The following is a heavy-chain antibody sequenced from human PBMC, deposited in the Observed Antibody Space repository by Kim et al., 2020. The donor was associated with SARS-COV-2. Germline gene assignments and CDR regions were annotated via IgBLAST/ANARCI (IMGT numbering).Heavy chain of an antibody. CDR1: GFTFSSSA. CDR3: AKDLRGPSAGTWYFDL. Sequence: GGSLRLSCAASGFTFSSSAMGWVRQAPGKGLEWVSALTSTGDTTYYADSVKGRFTISRDNSKNTLYLQMNSLRAEDTALYYCAKDLRGPSAGTWYFDLWGRGNLATVSS. J-gene: IGHJ2*01. V-gene: IGHV3-23*01. CDR2: LTSTGDTT. D-gene: IGHD6-13*01.